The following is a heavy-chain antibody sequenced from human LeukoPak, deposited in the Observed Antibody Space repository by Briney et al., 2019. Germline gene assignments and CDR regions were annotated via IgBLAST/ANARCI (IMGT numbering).Heavy chain of an antibody. CDR2: ISHSGST. Sequence: SETLSLTCTVSGGSISSSSYYWGWIRQPPGKGLEWIGSISHSGSTYYNPSLKSRVTISVDTSKNQFSLKLSSVTAADTAVYYCARHTYDSSGYYYVDYWGQGTLVTVSS. J-gene: IGHJ4*02. V-gene: IGHV4-39*01. CDR3: ARHTYDSSGYYYVDY. CDR1: GGSISSSSYY. D-gene: IGHD3-22*01.